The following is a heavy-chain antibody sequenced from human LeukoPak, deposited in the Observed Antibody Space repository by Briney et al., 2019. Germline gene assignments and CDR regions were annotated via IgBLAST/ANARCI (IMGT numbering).Heavy chain of an antibody. CDR1: GFTFSSYE. V-gene: IGHV3-48*03. CDR3: AREDCSGGSCYFYWFDP. D-gene: IGHD2-15*01. J-gene: IGHJ5*02. CDR2: ISSSGSTI. Sequence: GGSLRLSCAASGFTFSSYEMNWVRQAPGKGLEWVSYISSSGSTIYYADSVKGRFTISRDNAKNSLYLQMNSLRAEDTAVYYCAREDCSGGSCYFYWFDPWGQGTLVTVSS.